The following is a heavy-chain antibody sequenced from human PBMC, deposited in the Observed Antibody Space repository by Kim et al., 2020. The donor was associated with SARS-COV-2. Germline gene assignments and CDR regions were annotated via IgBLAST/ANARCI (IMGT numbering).Heavy chain of an antibody. CDR1: GFTFSSYA. CDR2: ISYDGSNK. D-gene: IGHD6-13*01. CDR3: ASPKRAYSSSLTYFDY. J-gene: IGHJ4*02. V-gene: IGHV3-30*04. Sequence: GGSLRLSCAASGFTFSSYAMHWVRQAPGKGLEWVAVISYDGSNKYYADSVKGRFTISRDNSKNTLYLQMNSLRAEDTAVYYCASPKRAYSSSLTYFDYWGQGTLVTVSS.